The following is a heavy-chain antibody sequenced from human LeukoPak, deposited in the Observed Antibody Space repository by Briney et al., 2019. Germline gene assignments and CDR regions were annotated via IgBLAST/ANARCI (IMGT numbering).Heavy chain of an antibody. CDR3: ARDRPRAV. CDR2: LYSDDDVFDGTT. CDR1: GFTVSRSF. Sequence: GGSLRLSCAGSGFTVSRSFMSWVRQAPGKGLEWVSTLYSDDDVFDGTTYYADSVKGRLTISRDNSKNTLYLQMNSLRAEDTAVYYCARDRPRAVWGQGTTVTVSS. V-gene: IGHV3-53*01. J-gene: IGHJ6*02.